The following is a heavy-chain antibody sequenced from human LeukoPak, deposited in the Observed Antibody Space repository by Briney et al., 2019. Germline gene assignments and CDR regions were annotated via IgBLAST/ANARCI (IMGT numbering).Heavy chain of an antibody. V-gene: IGHV5-51*01. CDR2: IYPGDSDT. D-gene: IGHD3-22*01. CDR3: ARGDDSSGYYCDY. J-gene: IGHJ4*02. CDR1: GYSFTTYW. Sequence: GESLKISWKGSGYSFTTYWIGWVRQMPGKGLEWMGIIYPGDSDTRYSPSFQGQVTISADKSISTAYLQWSSLKASDTAMYYCARGDDSSGYYCDYWGQGTLVTVSS.